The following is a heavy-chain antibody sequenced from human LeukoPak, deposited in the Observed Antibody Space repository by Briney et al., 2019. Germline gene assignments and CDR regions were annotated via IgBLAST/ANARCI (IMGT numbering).Heavy chain of an antibody. D-gene: IGHD6-19*01. CDR3: ARPGGRLARSPFDY. J-gene: IGHJ4*02. CDR2: IHFSGGT. V-gene: IGHV4-39*01. Sequence: PSATLSLTCPFSGASFSSGTFYCAWLRHPPGKGLGWIGSIHFSGGTYYNPSLKSRVTISVDTSKNQFSLKVTSVTAADTAVYYCARPGGRLARSPFDYWGQGTLVTVSS. CDR1: GASFSSGTFY.